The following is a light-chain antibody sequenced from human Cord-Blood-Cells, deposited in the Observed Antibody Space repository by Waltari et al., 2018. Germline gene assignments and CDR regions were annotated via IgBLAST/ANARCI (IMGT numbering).Light chain of an antibody. J-gene: IGLJ2*01. CDR3: CSYAGSSTFVV. CDR2: EGS. CDR1: SSDVGSYNL. V-gene: IGLV2-23*03. Sequence: QSALTQPASVSGSPGQSITISCTGTSSDVGSYNLVSWYHPHPGKAPKLMIYEGSKRPSGVSNRFSGSKSGNTASLTIPGLQAEDEADYYCCSYAGSSTFVVFGGGTKLTVL.